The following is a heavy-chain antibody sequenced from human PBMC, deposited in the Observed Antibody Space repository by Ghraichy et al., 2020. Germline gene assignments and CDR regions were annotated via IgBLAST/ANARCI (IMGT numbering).Heavy chain of an antibody. CDR3: ARDRRSGTNVNNWHFDL. Sequence: GESLNISCAASGFAFSNYGMAWVRRAPGKGLEWVSLVTGSGLTTNYADSVKGRVTISRDAAKNTLYLQMNSLRVDDTAIYYCARDRRSGTNVNNWHFDLWGRGTLVTVSS. CDR1: GFAFSNYG. CDR2: VTGSGLTT. V-gene: IGHV3-23*01. J-gene: IGHJ2*01. D-gene: IGHD2-8*01.